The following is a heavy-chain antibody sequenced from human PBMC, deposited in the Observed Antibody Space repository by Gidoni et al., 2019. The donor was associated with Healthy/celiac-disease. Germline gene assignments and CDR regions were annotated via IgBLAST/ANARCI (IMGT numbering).Heavy chain of an antibody. CDR2: ISYDGCNK. D-gene: IGHD6-6*01. CDR3: AKPSRSSSSYYYYYYGMDV. CDR1: GFTTRSYC. J-gene: IGHJ6*02. V-gene: IGHV3-30*18. Sequence: VQLVESGGGVVQPGRSLRRSCAASGFTTRSYCMHWVRQAPGKGMEWVAVISYDGCNKYYADSVKGRFTISRDKSKNTLYLQMNSLRAEDTAVYYCAKPSRSSSSYYYYYYGMDVWGQGTTVTVSS.